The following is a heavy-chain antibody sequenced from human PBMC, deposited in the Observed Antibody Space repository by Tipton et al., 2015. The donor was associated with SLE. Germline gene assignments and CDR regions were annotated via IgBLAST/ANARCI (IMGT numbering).Heavy chain of an antibody. CDR3: ARDVGAFDI. D-gene: IGHD1-26*01. J-gene: IGHJ3*02. CDR2: ITDSGDGA. Sequence: SLRLSCAASGFTFNTHGMSWLRQAPGKGLEWVSAITDSGDGANYADSVKGRFTMSRDNSKNTLYLQMNSQRVEDTAVYYCARDVGAFDIWGQGTMVTVSS. CDR1: GFTFNTHG. V-gene: IGHV3-23*01.